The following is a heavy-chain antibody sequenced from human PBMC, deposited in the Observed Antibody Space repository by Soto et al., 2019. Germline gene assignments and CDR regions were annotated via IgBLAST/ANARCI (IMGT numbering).Heavy chain of an antibody. V-gene: IGHV3-64*02. CDR1: GFTFSSYA. J-gene: IGHJ6*02. Sequence: HPGGSLRLSCAASGFTFSSYAMHWVRQAPGKGLEYVSAISSNGGSTYYADPVKGRFTISRDNSKNTLYLQMGSLRAEDMAVYSPIPYSPPAPYYDFWSGYIRSYYYGMDVWGQGTTVTVSS. CDR3: IPYSPPAPYYDFWSGYIRSYYYGMDV. D-gene: IGHD3-3*01. CDR2: ISSNGGST.